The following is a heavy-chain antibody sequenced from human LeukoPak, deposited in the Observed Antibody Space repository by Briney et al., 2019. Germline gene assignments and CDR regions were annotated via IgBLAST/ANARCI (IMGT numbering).Heavy chain of an antibody. CDR1: GFTVSSNY. J-gene: IGHJ6*03. D-gene: IGHD3-10*01. CDR3: ARSSEYYYYYMDV. CDR2: IYSGGST. Sequence: HPGGSLRLSCAASGFTVSSNYMSWVRQAPGKGLEWVSVIYSGGSTYYADSVKGRFTISRDNSKNTLYLQMNSLRAEDTAVYYCARSSEYYYYYMDVWGKGTTVTISS. V-gene: IGHV3-53*01.